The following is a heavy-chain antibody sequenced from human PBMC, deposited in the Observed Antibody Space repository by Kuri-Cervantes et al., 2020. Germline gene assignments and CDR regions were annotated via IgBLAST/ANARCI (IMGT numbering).Heavy chain of an antibody. J-gene: IGHJ4*02. CDR2: VSPFNGNT. D-gene: IGHD3-3*01. V-gene: IGHV1-18*01. Sequence: ASVKVSCKASDYSLSSYGVSWVRQAPGAGLEWMGWVSPFNGNTNYAQKFQGRVTLTTDTSTSTVYMELRSLRSEDTAVYYCARSRRYYDFWSGYSQYYFDYWGQGTLVTVSS. CDR1: DYSLSSYG. CDR3: ARSRRYYDFWSGYSQYYFDY.